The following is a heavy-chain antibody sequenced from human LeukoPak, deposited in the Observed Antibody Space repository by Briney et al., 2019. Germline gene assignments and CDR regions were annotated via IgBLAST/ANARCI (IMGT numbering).Heavy chain of an antibody. J-gene: IGHJ4*02. Sequence: PGGSLRLSCAASGFTFNNYAMSWVRQAPGKGLEWVSGISDSGRATYYTDSVRGRCTIFRDNSKNTVYLQMSNLRAEDTAVYFCARHDSFIPYWGQGSLVTVSS. CDR3: ARHDSFIPY. D-gene: IGHD5-18*01. CDR2: ISDSGRAT. CDR1: GFTFNNYA. V-gene: IGHV3-23*01.